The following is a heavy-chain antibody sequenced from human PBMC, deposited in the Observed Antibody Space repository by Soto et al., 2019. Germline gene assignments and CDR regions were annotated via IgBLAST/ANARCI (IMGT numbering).Heavy chain of an antibody. CDR1: SGSITNYY. CDR3: ARALGYGSQSYRCHYLNS. Sequence: QVQLQESGPGLVKQSETLSLTCTVSSGSITNYYWNWVRQPPGMGLEWIGFINYTGSTNYNPSLESRVTISIATSKNQFSLKLNSVTAADTAVYYCARALGYGSQSYRCHYLNSLGQGILVTVSS. CDR2: INYTGST. J-gene: IGHJ4*02. D-gene: IGHD3-10*01. V-gene: IGHV4-59*01.